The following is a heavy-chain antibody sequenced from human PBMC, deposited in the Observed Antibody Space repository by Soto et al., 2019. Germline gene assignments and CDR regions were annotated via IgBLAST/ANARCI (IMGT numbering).Heavy chain of an antibody. Sequence: SETLSLTCTVSGGSINSDYWSWIRQPPGKGLEWIGYISSTGSTKYNPSLQSRVTISVDTSKNQFSLSLRSLSAADTAVYYCARLLQHCTETTCYGLWFAPWGQGTLVTVSS. J-gene: IGHJ5*02. CDR1: GGSINSDY. CDR2: ISSTGST. D-gene: IGHD2-2*01. V-gene: IGHV4-59*13. CDR3: ARLLQHCTETTCYGLWFAP.